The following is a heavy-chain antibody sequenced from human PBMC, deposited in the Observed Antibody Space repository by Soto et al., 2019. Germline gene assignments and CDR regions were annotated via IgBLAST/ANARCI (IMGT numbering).Heavy chain of an antibody. CDR1: GGSSSSSDSY. V-gene: IGHV4-39*01. CDR2: IYYSGTT. CDR3: ARTRRDAYASRAPFDY. Sequence: SATLSLTCTVSGGSSSSSDSYWGWIRQPPGRGLEWIGSIYYSGTTYFNPSLKSRVTISVYTSRNQFSLMLSSVAAADTAVYYCARTRRDAYASRAPFDYWGQGTLVTVSS. D-gene: IGHD2-2*01. J-gene: IGHJ4*02.